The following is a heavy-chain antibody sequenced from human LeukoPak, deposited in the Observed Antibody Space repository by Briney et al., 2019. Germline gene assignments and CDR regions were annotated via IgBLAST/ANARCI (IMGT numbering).Heavy chain of an antibody. CDR3: ARHMSVSYDAFDL. V-gene: IGHV4-59*08. J-gene: IGHJ3*01. CDR1: DGSTTGYY. D-gene: IGHD3-10*01. Sequence: SETLSLTCSVSDGSTTGYYWSWIRQPPGKGLEWIAYVYYTGRTLYNPSLESRVTISVDTSKTQFSLTVTSVTAADAAVYYCARHMSVSYDAFDLWGRGTTVTVSS. CDR2: VYYTGRT.